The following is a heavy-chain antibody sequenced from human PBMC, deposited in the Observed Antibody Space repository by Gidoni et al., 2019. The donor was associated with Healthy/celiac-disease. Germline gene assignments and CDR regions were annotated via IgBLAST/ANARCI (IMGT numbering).Heavy chain of an antibody. Sequence: EVQLVESGGGLVQPGGSLRLSCAASGFTVSSNYMSWVRQAPGKGLEWVSVIYSGGSTYYADSGKGRFTIARDNSKNTLYLKMNSLRAEDTAVYYGASRSGWYSEYFQHWGQGTLVTVSS. CDR1: GFTVSSNY. CDR2: IYSGGST. V-gene: IGHV3-66*01. CDR3: ASRSGWYSEYFQH. J-gene: IGHJ1*01. D-gene: IGHD6-19*01.